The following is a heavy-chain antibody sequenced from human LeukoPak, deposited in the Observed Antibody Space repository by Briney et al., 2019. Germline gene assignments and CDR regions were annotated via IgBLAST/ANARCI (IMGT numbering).Heavy chain of an antibody. CDR1: GFTFSSYW. V-gene: IGHV3-74*01. CDR2: INSDGSST. D-gene: IGHD4-23*01. J-gene: IGHJ4*02. CDR3: ARAPRFNGGNFLFDY. Sequence: GGSLRLSCAASGFTFSSYWIHWVRQAPGKGLVWVSRINSDGSSTSYADSVKGRFTISRDNAKNTLYLQMNSLRAEDTAVYYCARAPRFNGGNFLFDYWGQGTLVTVSS.